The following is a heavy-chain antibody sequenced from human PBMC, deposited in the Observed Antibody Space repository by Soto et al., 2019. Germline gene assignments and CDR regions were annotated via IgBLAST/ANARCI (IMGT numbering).Heavy chain of an antibody. CDR3: VHRALPVYGAYVFEY. CDR2: IFWNGDR. V-gene: IGHV2-5*01. Sequence: QITLKESGPTLVKPTQTLTMTCTFSGFSLTTDGLGVGWIRQPPGKAPEWLALIFWNGDRRYSPSLRSRVTVASDTSNNQVILTMTNVDPVDTATYYCVHRALPVYGAYVFEYWGPGVLVTVSS. J-gene: IGHJ4*02. CDR1: GFSLTTDGLG. D-gene: IGHD5-12*01.